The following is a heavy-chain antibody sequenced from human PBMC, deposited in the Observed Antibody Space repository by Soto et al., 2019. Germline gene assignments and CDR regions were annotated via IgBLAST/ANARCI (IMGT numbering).Heavy chain of an antibody. V-gene: IGHV1-18*01. D-gene: IGHD1-26*01. Sequence: QVQLVQSGAEVKKPGASVKVSCKASGYTFTSYGISWVRPAPGQGLEWMGWISAYNGNTNYAQKLQGRVSMTADTSTSTAYMELRSLRSDDTAVYYCARDRNRPIVGATNFDYWGQGTLVTVSS. CDR3: ARDRNRPIVGATNFDY. J-gene: IGHJ4*02. CDR2: ISAYNGNT. CDR1: GYTFTSYG.